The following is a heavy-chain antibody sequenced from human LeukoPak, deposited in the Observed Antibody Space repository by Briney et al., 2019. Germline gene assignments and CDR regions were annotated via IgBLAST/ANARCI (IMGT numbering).Heavy chain of an antibody. D-gene: IGHD3-10*01. CDR3: ASGITIHPGDAFDI. V-gene: IGHV4-39*07. Sequence: SETLSLTCTVSGGSISSSSYYWGWIRQPPGKGLEWIGSIYYSGSTYYNPSLKSRVTISVDTSKSQFSLKLSSVTAADTAVYYCASGITIHPGDAFDIWGQGTMVTVSS. J-gene: IGHJ3*02. CDR2: IYYSGST. CDR1: GGSISSSSYY.